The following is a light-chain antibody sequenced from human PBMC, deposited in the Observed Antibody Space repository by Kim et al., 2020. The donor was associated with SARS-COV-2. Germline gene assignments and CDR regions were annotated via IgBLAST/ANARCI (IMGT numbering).Light chain of an antibody. J-gene: IGLJ2*01. CDR2: DVS. V-gene: IGLV2-14*01. Sequence: QSVLTQPASVSESPGQSITISCTGTNSDVGGYNRVSWYQQHPGKAPKLMIYDVSKRPSGVSNRFSGSKSGNTASLTISGLQAEDEADYYCCSYSTTTVLFGGGTQLTVL. CDR1: NSDVGGYNR. CDR3: CSYSTTTVL.